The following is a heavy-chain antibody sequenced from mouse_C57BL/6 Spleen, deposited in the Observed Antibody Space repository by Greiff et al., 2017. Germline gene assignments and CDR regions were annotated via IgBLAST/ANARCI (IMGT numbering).Heavy chain of an antibody. D-gene: IGHD1-1*02. V-gene: IGHV1-62-2*01. CDR1: GYTFTEYT. CDR2: FYPGSGSI. Sequence: QVQLQQSGAELVKPGASVKLSCKASGYTFTEYTIHWVKQRSGQGLEWIGWFYPGSGSIKYKEKFKGKATLTADKSSSTVYMELSRLTSEDSAVYYCARDEIYDGGYGFAYWGQGTLVTVSA. CDR3: ARDEIYDGGYGFAY. J-gene: IGHJ3*01.